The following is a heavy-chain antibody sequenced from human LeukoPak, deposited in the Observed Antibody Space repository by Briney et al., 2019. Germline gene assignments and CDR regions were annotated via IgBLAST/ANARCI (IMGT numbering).Heavy chain of an antibody. J-gene: IGHJ4*02. CDR2: IKSRTDGGTT. Sequence: GGSLRLSCAASGFTFSSYEMNWVRQAPGKGLEWVGRIKSRTDGGTTDYAAPVKGRFTISRDDSKNTLYLQINSLKTEDTAVYYCTTDHPPYYYDSSGYFGYWGQGTLVTVSS. D-gene: IGHD3-22*01. CDR3: TTDHPPYYYDSSGYFGY. V-gene: IGHV3-15*01. CDR1: GFTFSSYE.